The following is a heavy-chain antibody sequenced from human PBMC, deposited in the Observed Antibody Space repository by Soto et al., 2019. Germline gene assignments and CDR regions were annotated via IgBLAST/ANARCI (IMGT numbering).Heavy chain of an antibody. CDR2: INHRGST. CDR1: GGSFSAYY. V-gene: IGHV4-34*01. J-gene: IGHJ6*02. Sequence: QVQLHQWGAGLLRPSETLSLTCAVYGGSFSAYYWSWIRQPPGKGLEGIGEINHRGSTNYNPSLKSRVTISVDTSKNQLSLKLNSVTAADTAVYYCAGDIAARVDVWGQGTTVTVSS. D-gene: IGHD6-6*01. CDR3: AGDIAARVDV.